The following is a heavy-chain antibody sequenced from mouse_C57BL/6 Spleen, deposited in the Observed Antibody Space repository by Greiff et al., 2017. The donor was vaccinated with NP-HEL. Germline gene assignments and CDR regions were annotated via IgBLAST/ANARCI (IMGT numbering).Heavy chain of an antibody. CDR3: ARYDGGSWFAY. CDR1: GYTFTSYT. J-gene: IGHJ3*01. CDR2: INPSSGYT. Sequence: VQLQQSGAELARPGASVKMSCKASGYTFTSYTMHWVKQRPGQGLEWIGYINPSSGYTKYNQKFKDKATLTADKSSSPAYMQLSSLTSEDSAVYYCARYDGGSWFAYGGQGTLVTVSA. D-gene: IGHD2-14*01. V-gene: IGHV1-4*01.